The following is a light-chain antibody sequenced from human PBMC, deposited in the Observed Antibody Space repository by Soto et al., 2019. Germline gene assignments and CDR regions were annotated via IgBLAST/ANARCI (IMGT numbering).Light chain of an antibody. Sequence: DIVMTQSPDSLAVSLGERATLNCKSSQSVLYSSNNKNYLAWYQQKTGQPPKLLIYWASTRESGVPDRFSGSGSGTDFTLTSSSLQAEDVAVYYCQQNYSTPWTFGQGTKVEIK. CDR3: QQNYSTPWT. CDR2: WAS. V-gene: IGKV4-1*01. J-gene: IGKJ1*01. CDR1: QSVLYSSNNKNY.